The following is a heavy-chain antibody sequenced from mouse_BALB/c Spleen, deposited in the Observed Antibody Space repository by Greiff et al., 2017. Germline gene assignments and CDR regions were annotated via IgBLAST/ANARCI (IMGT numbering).Heavy chain of an antibody. J-gene: IGHJ4*01. CDR3: ARLLRDYAMDY. CDR2: ISNGGGST. D-gene: IGHD1-1*01. V-gene: IGHV5-12-2*01. Sequence: DVKLVESGGGLVQPGGSLKLSCAASGFTFSSYTMSWVRQTPEKRLEWVAYISNGGGSTYYPDTVKGRFTISRDNAKNTLYLQMSSLKSEDTAMYYCARLLRDYAMDYWGEGTSVTVSS. CDR1: GFTFSSYT.